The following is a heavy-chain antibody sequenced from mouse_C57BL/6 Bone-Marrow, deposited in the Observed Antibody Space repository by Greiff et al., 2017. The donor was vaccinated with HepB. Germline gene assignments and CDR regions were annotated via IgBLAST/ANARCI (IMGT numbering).Heavy chain of an antibody. V-gene: IGHV1-5*01. CDR2: IYPGNSDT. Sequence: VQLQQSGTVLARPGASVKMSCKTSGYTFTSYWMHWVKQRPGQGLEWIGAIYPGNSDTSYNQKFKGKAKLTAVTSASTAYMELSSLTNEDSAVYYCSSHDYGSSPWFAYWGQGTLVTVAA. CDR3: SSHDYGSSPWFAY. CDR1: GYTFTSYW. D-gene: IGHD1-1*01. J-gene: IGHJ3*01.